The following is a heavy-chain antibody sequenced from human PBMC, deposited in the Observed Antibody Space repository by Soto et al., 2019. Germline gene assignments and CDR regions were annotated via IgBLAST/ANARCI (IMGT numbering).Heavy chain of an antibody. Sequence: SETLSLTCAVYGGSFSGYYWSWIRQPPGKGLEWIGEINHSGSTNYNPSLKSRVTISLDTSKNQFSLKLSSVTAADTAVYYCARVPRYSSGWYGYSWPLDYWGQGTLVTVSS. D-gene: IGHD6-19*01. CDR1: GGSFSGYY. V-gene: IGHV4-34*01. J-gene: IGHJ4*02. CDR2: INHSGST. CDR3: ARVPRYSSGWYGYSWPLDY.